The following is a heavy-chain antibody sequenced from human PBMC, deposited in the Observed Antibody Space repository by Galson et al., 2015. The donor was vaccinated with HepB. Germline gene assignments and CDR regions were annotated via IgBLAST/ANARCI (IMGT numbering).Heavy chain of an antibody. V-gene: IGHV3-30*03. CDR2: ISSDGDKK. CDR1: GFTFSSYG. D-gene: IGHD3-16*01. Sequence: LRLSCAASGFTFSSYGMHWVRQAPGKGLEWVTFISSDGDKKTYADSVKGRFTLSRDAAKHTLYLQMNSVRADDTAAYYCARGGSNETLDYWGQGTQVTVSS. J-gene: IGHJ4*02. CDR3: ARGGSNETLDY.